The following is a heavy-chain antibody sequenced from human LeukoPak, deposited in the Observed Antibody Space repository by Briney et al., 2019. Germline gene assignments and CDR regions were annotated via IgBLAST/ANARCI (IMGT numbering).Heavy chain of an antibody. V-gene: IGHV3-21*01. CDR2: ISSSSTYI. J-gene: IGHJ6*03. CDR1: GFTFSSYE. Sequence: GGSLRLSCAASGFTFSSYEVNWVRQAPGKGLEWVSSISSSSTYIYYADSVKGRFTISRDNAKNSLYLQMNSLRAEDTAVYYCARAYCGSSSCYPNNYYMDVWGKGATVTVSS. D-gene: IGHD2-15*01. CDR3: ARAYCGSSSCYPNNYYMDV.